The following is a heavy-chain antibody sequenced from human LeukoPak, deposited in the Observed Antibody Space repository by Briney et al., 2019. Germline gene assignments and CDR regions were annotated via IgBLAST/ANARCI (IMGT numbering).Heavy chain of an antibody. Sequence: SQTLSLTCAISGDSVSSSSAAWNWFRQSPSRGLEWLGRTYYRSKWLNDYAVSVRTRIIINADTSKNHFSLQMNSVTPEDTAVYYCVRESGPLHYWGQGTLVTVSS. D-gene: IGHD1-26*01. CDR3: VRESGPLHY. CDR1: GDSVSSSSAA. J-gene: IGHJ4*02. CDR2: TYYRSKWLN. V-gene: IGHV6-1*01.